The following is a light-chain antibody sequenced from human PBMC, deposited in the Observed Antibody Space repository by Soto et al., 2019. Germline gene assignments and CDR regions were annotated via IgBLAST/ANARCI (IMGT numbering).Light chain of an antibody. CDR1: SSNIGSNT. Sequence: QLVLTQPPSVSGTPGQRVTISCSGSSSNIGSNTVNWYQQFPGTAPRLLIYSSYRRPSGVPDRFSGSQSGTSASLAISGLQSDDEADYYCAAWDDSLKAIFGGGTQLTVL. V-gene: IGLV1-44*01. CDR2: SSY. J-gene: IGLJ7*01. CDR3: AAWDDSLKAI.